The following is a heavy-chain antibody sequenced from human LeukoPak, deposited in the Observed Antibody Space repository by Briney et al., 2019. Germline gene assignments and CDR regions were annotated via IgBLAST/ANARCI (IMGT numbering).Heavy chain of an antibody. CDR1: GYTFNRYD. D-gene: IGHD2/OR15-2a*01. V-gene: IGHV1-8*01. Sequence: GASVKVSCKAYGYTFNRYDINWVRRATGQGLEWMGWMNPDNGNTGYARKFQGRLTMTSNTSISTVYMELSSLRYEDTAIYYCARGEYMYGHDIDFWGQGTLVTVSS. CDR2: MNPDNGNT. J-gene: IGHJ4*02. CDR3: ARGEYMYGHDIDF.